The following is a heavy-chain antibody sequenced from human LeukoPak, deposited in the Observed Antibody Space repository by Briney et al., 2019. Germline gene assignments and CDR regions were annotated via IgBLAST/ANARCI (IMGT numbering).Heavy chain of an antibody. CDR3: ARMTTVGYYYMDV. V-gene: IGHV4-34*01. J-gene: IGHJ6*03. CDR2: INRSGSN. Sequence: SETLSLTCAVYGGSFSGYYWSWIRQPPGKGLEWIGEINRSGSNNYNPSLKSRVTISVDTSKNQFSLKLSSVTAADTAVYYCARMTTVGYYYMDVWGKGTTVTVSS. D-gene: IGHD1-14*01. CDR1: GGSFSGYY.